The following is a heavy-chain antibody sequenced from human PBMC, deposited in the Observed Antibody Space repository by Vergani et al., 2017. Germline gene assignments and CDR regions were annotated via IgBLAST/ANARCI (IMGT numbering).Heavy chain of an antibody. Sequence: QVQLQESGPGLVKPSETLSLTCTVSGGSISSYYWSWIRQPPGKGLEWIGYIYYSGSTNYNPSLKSRVTISVDTSKNQFSLKLSSVTAADPAVYYCARQGLSKYYDGSGSLGLDSFDIWGQGTMVTVSS. J-gene: IGHJ3*02. CDR2: IYYSGST. V-gene: IGHV4-59*08. CDR3: ARQGLSKYYDGSGSLGLDSFDI. D-gene: IGHD3-10*01. CDR1: GGSISSYY.